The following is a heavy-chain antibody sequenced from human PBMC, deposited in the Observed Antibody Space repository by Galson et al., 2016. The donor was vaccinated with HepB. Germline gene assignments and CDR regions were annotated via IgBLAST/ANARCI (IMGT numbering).Heavy chain of an antibody. CDR3: TRGRATVPGRGYYGMDV. V-gene: IGHV6-1*01. J-gene: IGHJ6*04. Sequence: CAISGDSVSNNRVAWDWIRQSPSRGLEWLGRTFYRSKWYNDYAVSVKGRITIIPDTSKNQFSLQLNSVIPEDTAVYYCTRGRATVPGRGYYGMDVWGKGTTVTVSS. CDR1: GDSVSNNRVA. D-gene: IGHD6-19*01. CDR2: TFYRSKWYN.